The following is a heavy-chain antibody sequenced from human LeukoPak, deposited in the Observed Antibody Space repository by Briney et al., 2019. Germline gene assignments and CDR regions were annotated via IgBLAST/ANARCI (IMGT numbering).Heavy chain of an antibody. D-gene: IGHD3-22*01. CDR1: GFTFSTYA. J-gene: IGHJ4*02. Sequence: GRSLRLSCAASGFTFSTYAMHWVRQAPGKGLEWLSIISYDGSNKYYADSVKGRFTISRDNSKNTLYLQMDSLRAEDTAVYYCAKRSSGTTHYFHYWGQGTLVTVSS. CDR3: AKRSSGTTHYFHY. V-gene: IGHV3-30*18. CDR2: ISYDGSNK.